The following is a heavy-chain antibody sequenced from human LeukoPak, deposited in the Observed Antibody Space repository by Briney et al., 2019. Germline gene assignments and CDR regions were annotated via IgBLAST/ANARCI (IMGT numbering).Heavy chain of an antibody. V-gene: IGHV4-34*01. J-gene: IGHJ1*01. Sequence: SETLSLTCAVYGGSFSGYYWSWIRQPPGKGLEWIGEINHSGSTNYNPSLKSRVTISVDTSKNQFSLKLSSVTAADTAVYYCASSLYSSSWYGYFQHWGQGTLVTVSS. D-gene: IGHD6-13*01. CDR1: GGSFSGYY. CDR2: INHSGST. CDR3: ASSLYSSSWYGYFQH.